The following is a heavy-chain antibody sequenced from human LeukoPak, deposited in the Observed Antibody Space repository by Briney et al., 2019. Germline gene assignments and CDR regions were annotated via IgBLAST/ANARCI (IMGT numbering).Heavy chain of an antibody. J-gene: IGHJ4*02. CDR3: AKERAGYTNPYSFDY. V-gene: IGHV3-23*01. CDR1: GFTFSTYA. CDR2: ISGGGANT. D-gene: IGHD3-16*02. Sequence: TGGSLRLSCAASGFTFSTYAMSWVRQAPGKGLEWVSTISGGGANTYYADSARGRFTISRDNSKTPIYSHMTSMRGEDTAVSSCAKERAGYTNPYSFDYWGQGTLVTVSS.